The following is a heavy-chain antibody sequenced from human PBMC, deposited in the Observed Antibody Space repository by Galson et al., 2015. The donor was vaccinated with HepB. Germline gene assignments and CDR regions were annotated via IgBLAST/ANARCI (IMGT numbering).Heavy chain of an antibody. J-gene: IGHJ6*02. V-gene: IGHV3-7*03. CDR2: IKQDGSEK. Sequence: SLRLSCAASGFTFSSYWMTWVRQAPGKGLEWVANIKQDGSEKYYVDSVKGRFTISRDNAKNSLYLQMNSMRAEDTAVYYCARRYSDWPYYYGMDVWGQGTAVTVSS. CDR1: GFTFSSYW. D-gene: IGHD3-9*01. CDR3: ARRYSDWPYYYGMDV.